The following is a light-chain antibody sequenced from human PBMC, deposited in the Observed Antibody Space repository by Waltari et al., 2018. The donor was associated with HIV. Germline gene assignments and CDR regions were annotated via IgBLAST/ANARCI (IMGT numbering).Light chain of an antibody. Sequence: QSALTQPASVSGSPGQSITISCTGTSSDIGLYNYFSWYQQHPGKAPKLMIYEVTDRPSGVSNRFSGSKSGNTASLTISGLQAEDEADYYCSSYTSSSALVFGGGTKLTVL. J-gene: IGLJ2*01. CDR3: SSYTSSSALV. CDR2: EVT. V-gene: IGLV2-14*01. CDR1: SSDIGLYNY.